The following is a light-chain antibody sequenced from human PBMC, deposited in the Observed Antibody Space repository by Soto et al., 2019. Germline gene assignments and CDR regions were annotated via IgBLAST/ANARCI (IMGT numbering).Light chain of an antibody. CDR2: GAS. CDR1: QSVSSN. V-gene: IGKV3-15*01. CDR3: QQLHDYPIT. Sequence: DIVLTQSPATLSLSPGNRVTLSCRASQSVSSNLAWYQQKPGQAPRLLIHGASTRATGTPARFSGSGSGTEFTLTISSLQSEDFATYYCQQLHDYPITFGQGTRLEIK. J-gene: IGKJ5*01.